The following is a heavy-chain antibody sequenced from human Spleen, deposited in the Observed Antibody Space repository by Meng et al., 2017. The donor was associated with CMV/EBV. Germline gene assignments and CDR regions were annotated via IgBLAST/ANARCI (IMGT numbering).Heavy chain of an antibody. CDR1: GYTFTGSY. D-gene: IGHD3-22*01. J-gene: IGHJ3*02. CDR2: ISAYNGNT. Sequence: ASVKVSCKASGYTFTGSYMHWLRQAPGQGLEWMGWISAYNGNTNYAQKLQGRVTMTTDTSTSTAYMELRSLRSDDTAVYYCARVEEEVIGAFDIWGQGTMVTVSS. CDR3: ARVEEEVIGAFDI. V-gene: IGHV1-18*04.